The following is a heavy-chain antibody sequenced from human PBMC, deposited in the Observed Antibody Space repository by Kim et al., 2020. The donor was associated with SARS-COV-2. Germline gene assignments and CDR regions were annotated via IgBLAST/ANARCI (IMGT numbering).Heavy chain of an antibody. V-gene: IGHV3-23*01. Sequence: KGRFTISRDNSKNTLYLQMNSLRAEDTAVYYCAKEPTYYYDSSGYSPDYWGQGTLVTVSS. CDR3: AKEPTYYYDSSGYSPDY. D-gene: IGHD3-22*01. J-gene: IGHJ4*02.